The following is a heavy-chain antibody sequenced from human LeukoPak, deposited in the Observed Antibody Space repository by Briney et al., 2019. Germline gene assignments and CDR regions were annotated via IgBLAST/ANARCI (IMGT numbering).Heavy chain of an antibody. V-gene: IGHV4-4*07. Sequence: SETLSLTCTVSGGSISNYYWSWIRQPAGKGLEWIGRINTSGSTNCNPSLKGRVTMSVDTSKNQFSLRLTSVTAADTAMYYCAREISTSGGNSRALDYWGQGTLVTVSS. CDR1: GGSISNYY. CDR2: INTSGST. J-gene: IGHJ4*02. CDR3: AREISTSGGNSRALDY. D-gene: IGHD4-23*01.